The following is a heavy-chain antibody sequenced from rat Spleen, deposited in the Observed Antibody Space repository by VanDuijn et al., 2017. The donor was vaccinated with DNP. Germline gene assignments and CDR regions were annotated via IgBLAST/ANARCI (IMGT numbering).Heavy chain of an antibody. D-gene: IGHD5-1*01. CDR2: ISYSGTT. CDR3: ARWGGRYFDY. V-gene: IGHV3-1*01. J-gene: IGHJ2*01. CDR1: GYSITSNY. Sequence: EVQLQESGPGLVKPSQSLSLTCSVTGYSITSNYWAWIRKFPGNKMECMGYISYSGTTTYTPSLKGRISITRDTSKNQFFLQLKSVTTEDTATYYCARWGGRYFDYWGQGVMVTVSS.